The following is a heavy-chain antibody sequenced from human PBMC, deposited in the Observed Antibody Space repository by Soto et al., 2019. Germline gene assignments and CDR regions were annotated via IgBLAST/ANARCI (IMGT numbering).Heavy chain of an antibody. CDR1: GYTFISYG. Sequence: ASVKVSCKASGYTFISYGISWVRQAPGQGLEWMGWISAYNGNTNYAQKLQGRVTMTTDTSTSTAYMELRGLRSDDTAVYYCARCIPMVRGSSYHPDYWGQGALVTVSS. V-gene: IGHV1-18*04. CDR3: ARCIPMVRGSSYHPDY. CDR2: ISAYNGNT. J-gene: IGHJ4*02. D-gene: IGHD3-10*01.